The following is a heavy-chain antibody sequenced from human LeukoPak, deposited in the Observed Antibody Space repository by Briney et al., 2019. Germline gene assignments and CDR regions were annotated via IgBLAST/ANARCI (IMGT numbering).Heavy chain of an antibody. D-gene: IGHD1-26*01. CDR3: ARGKVGATTPLDY. V-gene: IGHV4-34*01. Sequence: PSETLSLTCAVSGGSFSGYYWSWIRHPPRKGLEWIWEINHSGSTNYNPSPKSRVTISVDTSKNQFSLKLSSVTAANTAVYYCARGKVGATTPLDYWGQGTMVTVSS. CDR1: GGSFSGYY. CDR2: INHSGST. J-gene: IGHJ4*02.